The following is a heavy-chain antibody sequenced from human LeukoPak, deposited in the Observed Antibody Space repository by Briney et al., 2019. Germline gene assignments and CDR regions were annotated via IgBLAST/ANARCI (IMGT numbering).Heavy chain of an antibody. V-gene: IGHV3-9*03. CDR2: ISWNSGSI. CDR3: AKDSSGSYYGPGRFFDY. CDR1: GFTFDDYA. J-gene: IGHJ4*02. Sequence: GGSLRLSCAASGFTFDDYAMHWVRHAPGKGLEWVSGISWNSGSIVYADSVKGRFTISRDKAKNCLYMKMNSLRAEDMALYYCAKDSSGSYYGPGRFFDYWGQGTLVTVSS. D-gene: IGHD1-26*01.